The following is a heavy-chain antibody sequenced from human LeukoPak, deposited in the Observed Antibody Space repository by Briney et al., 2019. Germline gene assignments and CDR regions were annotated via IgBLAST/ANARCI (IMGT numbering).Heavy chain of an antibody. Sequence: ASVKVSCKASGYTFTGYYMHWVRQAPGQGLEWMGWINPNSGGTNYAQKFQGRVTMTRDTSISTAYMELSRLRSDDTAVYYCARDRWSGYNWFDPWGQGTLVTVSS. CDR3: ARDRWSGYNWFDP. V-gene: IGHV1-2*02. D-gene: IGHD3-3*01. CDR1: GYTFTGYY. CDR2: INPNSGGT. J-gene: IGHJ5*02.